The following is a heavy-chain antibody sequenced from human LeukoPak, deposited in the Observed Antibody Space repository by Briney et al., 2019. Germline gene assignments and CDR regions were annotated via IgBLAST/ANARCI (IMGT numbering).Heavy chain of an antibody. J-gene: IGHJ2*01. D-gene: IGHD6-13*01. V-gene: IGHV1-2*04. Sequence: GASVKVSCKASGYTFTGYYMHWVRQAPGQGLEWMGWINPNSGGTNYAQKFQGWVTMTRDTSISTAYMELSRLRSDDTAVYYCARGRNSSSWYDYWYFDLWGRGTLVTVSS. CDR2: INPNSGGT. CDR3: ARGRNSSSWYDYWYFDL. CDR1: GYTFTGYY.